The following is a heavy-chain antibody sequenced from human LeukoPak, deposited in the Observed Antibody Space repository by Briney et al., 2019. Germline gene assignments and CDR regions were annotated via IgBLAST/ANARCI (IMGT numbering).Heavy chain of an antibody. D-gene: IGHD3-3*01. J-gene: IGHJ6*03. V-gene: IGHV1-2*02. CDR2: INPYSGST. CDR3: AREGLAIFRVVNYYMDV. Sequence: GASVKVSCKASGYTFTGYYMHWVRQAPGQGLEWMGWINPYSGSTNYAQKLQGRVTMTRDTSISTAYMELSRLRSDDAAVYYFAREGLAIFRVVNYYMDVWGKGTTVTVSS. CDR1: GYTFTGYY.